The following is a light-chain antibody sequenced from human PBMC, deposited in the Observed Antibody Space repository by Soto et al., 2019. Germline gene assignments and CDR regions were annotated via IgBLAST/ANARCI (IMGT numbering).Light chain of an antibody. CDR1: QTISNNY. Sequence: EIVLTQSPGTLTLSPGESAALSCRASQTISNNYLVWYRQKPGQAPWLLIYAVSSRAAGIPDRFSGSGSGTDFALTIARLEPEDSAVYYCQQHSNSPWTFGQGTRVEI. V-gene: IGKV3-20*01. J-gene: IGKJ1*01. CDR3: QQHSNSPWT. CDR2: AVS.